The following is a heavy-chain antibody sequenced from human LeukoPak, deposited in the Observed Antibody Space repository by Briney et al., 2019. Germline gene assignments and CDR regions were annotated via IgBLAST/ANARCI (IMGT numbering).Heavy chain of an antibody. V-gene: IGHV3-30*04. CDR2: ISYDGSNE. J-gene: IGHJ6*02. Sequence: GGSLRLSCSASGFTFSSYAMHWVRQAPGKGLEWVAVISYDGSNEYYADSVKGRFTISRDNSKNTLYLQMNSLRPEDTAVYYCAKDDYGMDVWGQGTTVTVSS. CDR3: AKDDYGMDV. CDR1: GFTFSSYA.